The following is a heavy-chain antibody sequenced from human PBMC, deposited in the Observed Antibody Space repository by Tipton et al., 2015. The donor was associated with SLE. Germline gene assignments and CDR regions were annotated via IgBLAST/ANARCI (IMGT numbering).Heavy chain of an antibody. D-gene: IGHD1-14*01. V-gene: IGHV4-59*01. CDR3: ARDRTGGGVYYFDY. CDR1: GGSISSYY. CDR2: IYYSGST. J-gene: IGHJ4*02. Sequence: LRLSCTVSGGSISSYYWSWIRQPPGKGLEWIGYIYYSGSTNYNPSLKSRVTISVDTSKNQFSLKLSSVTAADTAVYYCARDRTGGGVYYFDYWGQGTLVTVSS.